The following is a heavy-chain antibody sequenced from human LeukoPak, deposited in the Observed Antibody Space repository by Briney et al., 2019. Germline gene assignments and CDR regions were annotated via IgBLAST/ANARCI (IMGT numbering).Heavy chain of an antibody. D-gene: IGHD1-26*01. Sequence: HPGRSLRLSCAASGFTFSSYAMHWVRQAPGKGLEWVAVISYDGSNKYYADSVKGRFTISRDNSKNTLYLQMNSLRAEDTAVYYCARDLVGAFDYWGQGTLVIVS. J-gene: IGHJ4*02. CDR2: ISYDGSNK. V-gene: IGHV3-30*04. CDR3: ARDLVGAFDY. CDR1: GFTFSSYA.